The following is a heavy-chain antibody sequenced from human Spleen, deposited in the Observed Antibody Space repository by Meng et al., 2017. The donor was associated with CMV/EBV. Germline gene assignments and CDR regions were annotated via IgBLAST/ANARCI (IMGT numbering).Heavy chain of an antibody. CDR2: ISGYNGDT. V-gene: IGHV1-18*01. Sequence: ASVKVSCKASGYTFSTYGISWVRQAPGQGLEWMGWISGYNGDTNYAQKFQGRVTITADKSTSTAYMELSSLRSEDTAVYYCARFSGSSHYYDSSGHDYWGQGTLVTVSS. J-gene: IGHJ4*02. CDR3: ARFSGSSHYYDSSGHDY. D-gene: IGHD3-22*01. CDR1: GYTFSTYG.